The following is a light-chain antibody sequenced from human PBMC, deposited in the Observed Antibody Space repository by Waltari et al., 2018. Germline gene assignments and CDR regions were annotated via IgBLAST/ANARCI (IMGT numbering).Light chain of an antibody. CDR1: QSVGRS. CDR2: GAS. CDR3: QHYVRLPAT. Sequence: EIVLTQSPGTLSLSPGERATLSCRASQSVGRSLAWYQQIPGQAPRLLIYGASSRATGIPDRLSGSGSGTDFSLTISRLEPEDFAVYFCQHYVRLPATFGQGTKVAI. J-gene: IGKJ1*01. V-gene: IGKV3-20*01.